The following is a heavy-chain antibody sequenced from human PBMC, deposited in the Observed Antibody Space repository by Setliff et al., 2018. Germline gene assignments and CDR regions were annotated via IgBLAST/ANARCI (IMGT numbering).Heavy chain of an antibody. CDR3: ARGPPGYNPYHWFDP. CDR2: VYYSGNT. J-gene: IGHJ5*02. D-gene: IGHD5-12*01. V-gene: IGHV4-39*07. CDR1: GGSVSTTDYY. Sequence: SETLSLTCTVSGGSVSTTDYYWGWIRQPPGKGLEWIGCVYYSGNTYYSPSLKSRVTISVDTSKNQFSLKVNSVTAADTAVYYCARGPPGYNPYHWFDPWGQGTLVTVSS.